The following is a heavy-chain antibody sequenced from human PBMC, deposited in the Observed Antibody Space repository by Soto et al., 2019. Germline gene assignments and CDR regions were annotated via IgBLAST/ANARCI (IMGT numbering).Heavy chain of an antibody. CDR1: GGSISSSTCY. V-gene: IGHV4-39*01. CDR3: ARHVHSSGSGWCAFDI. D-gene: IGHD6-19*01. CDR2: IFYSGTT. J-gene: IGHJ3*02. Sequence: SETLSLTCTVSGGSISSSTCYWGWIRQSPGKGLEWIGSIFYSGTTYYNPSLKSRVTISVDTSKNQFSLRLNSVTAADTAVYYCARHVHSSGSGWCAFDIWGQGTMVTVSS.